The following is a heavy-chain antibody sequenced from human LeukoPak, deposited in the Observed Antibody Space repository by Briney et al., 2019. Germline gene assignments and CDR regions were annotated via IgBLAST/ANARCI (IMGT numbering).Heavy chain of an antibody. CDR1: GGTFSSYA. V-gene: IGHV1-69*04. J-gene: IGHJ5*02. CDR3: AREAYYDSPPGFDP. D-gene: IGHD3-22*01. CDR2: IIPILGIA. Sequence: SVKASCKASGGTFSSYAISWVRQAPGQGLEWMGRIIPILGIANYAQKFQGRVTITADKSTSTAYMELSSLRSEDTAVYYCAREAYYDSPPGFDPWGQGTLVTVSS.